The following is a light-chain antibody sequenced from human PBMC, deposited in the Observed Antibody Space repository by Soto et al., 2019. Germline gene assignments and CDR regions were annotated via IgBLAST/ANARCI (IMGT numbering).Light chain of an antibody. CDR1: SSNIGGNS. CDR3: STWDDNVTGLV. CDR2: SNH. J-gene: IGLJ2*01. V-gene: IGLV1-44*01. Sequence: QSVLTQPPSASATPGQGVTISCSGGSSNIGGNSVSWYRQVGVEAPKPLIYSNHQRASGGADRFSGSKSVTSASLAISGLESEDEAEYYCSTWDDNVTGLVFGGGTKLTVL.